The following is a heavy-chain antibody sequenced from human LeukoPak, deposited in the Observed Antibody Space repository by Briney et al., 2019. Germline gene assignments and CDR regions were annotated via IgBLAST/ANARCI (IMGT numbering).Heavy chain of an antibody. D-gene: IGHD3-22*01. CDR1: GGSISSSSYY. J-gene: IGHJ3*02. CDR2: IYYSGST. Sequence: SETLSLTCTVSGGSISSSSYYWGWIRQPPGTGLEWIGSIYYSGSTYYNPSLKSRVTISVDTSKNQFSLKLSSVTAADTAVYYCARLSDYYDSSGSPPGAFDIWGQGTMVTVSS. CDR3: ARLSDYYDSSGSPPGAFDI. V-gene: IGHV4-39*07.